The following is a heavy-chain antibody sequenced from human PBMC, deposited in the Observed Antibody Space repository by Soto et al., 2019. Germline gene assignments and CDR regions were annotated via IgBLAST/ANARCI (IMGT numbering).Heavy chain of an antibody. CDR1: GYTFTSYG. CDR3: ASYHLNSYYYGMDV. CDR2: ISAYNGNT. J-gene: IGHJ6*02. V-gene: IGHV1-18*01. Sequence: QVQLVQSGAAVKKPGASVKVSCKASGYTFTSYGFSRVRQAPGQGLEWMGWISAYNGNTNYAQKLQGRVTMTTYTSTSTAYMELRSLRSDDTAVYYCASYHLNSYYYGMDVWGQGTTVTVSS.